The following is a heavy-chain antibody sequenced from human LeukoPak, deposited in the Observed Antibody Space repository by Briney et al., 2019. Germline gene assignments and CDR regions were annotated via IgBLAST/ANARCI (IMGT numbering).Heavy chain of an antibody. D-gene: IGHD4-17*01. CDR2: IYPGDSNI. V-gene: IGHV5-51*01. J-gene: IGHJ4*02. Sequence: GESLKISCQGSGYTFANYWIGWVRQMPGKGLEGMAIIYPGDSNIKYSPSFQGQITISADKTISTAYLQWSSLKASDTAMYYCARAYGDNEPFDYWGQGTLVTVSS. CDR3: ARAYGDNEPFDY. CDR1: GYTFANYW.